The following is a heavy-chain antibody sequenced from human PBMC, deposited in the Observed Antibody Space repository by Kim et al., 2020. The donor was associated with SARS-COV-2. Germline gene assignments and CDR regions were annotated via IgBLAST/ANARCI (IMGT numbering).Heavy chain of an antibody. CDR2: T. Sequence: TGYAQKFQGRITMTRDTSISTADMELSSLRSEDTAVYYWARKGWIVPGDYWGQGTLVTVSS. D-gene: IGHD2-8*01. CDR3: ARKGWIVPGDY. J-gene: IGHJ4*02. V-gene: IGHV1-8*01.